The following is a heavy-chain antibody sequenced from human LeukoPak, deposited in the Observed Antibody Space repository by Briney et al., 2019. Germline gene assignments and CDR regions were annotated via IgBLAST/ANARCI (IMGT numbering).Heavy chain of an antibody. CDR3: ARDRNWAFEN. J-gene: IGHJ4*02. Sequence: GGSLRLSCAASGFTFSSYAMSWVRQAPGKGLEWVSAISGSGGSTYYADSVKGRFTISRDNGKNSVSLQMNSLRAEDTAIYYCARDRNWAFENWGQGILVTVSS. CDR1: GFTFSSYA. D-gene: IGHD1-14*01. V-gene: IGHV3-23*01. CDR2: ISGSGGST.